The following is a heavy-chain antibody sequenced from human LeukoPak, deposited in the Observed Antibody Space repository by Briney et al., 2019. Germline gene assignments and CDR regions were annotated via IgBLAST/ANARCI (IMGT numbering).Heavy chain of an antibody. V-gene: IGHV1-46*01. CDR1: GYTFTNYY. CDR2: INPNGGIT. D-gene: IGHD5-24*01. Sequence: GASVKVSCKASGYTFTNYYMHWVRQAPGQGLEWMGIINPNGGITSYAQKFQGRVTMTRDTSTSTVYMELSSLRSEDTAVYYCARVRGGYNHFDYWGQGTLVTVSS. J-gene: IGHJ4*02. CDR3: ARVRGGYNHFDY.